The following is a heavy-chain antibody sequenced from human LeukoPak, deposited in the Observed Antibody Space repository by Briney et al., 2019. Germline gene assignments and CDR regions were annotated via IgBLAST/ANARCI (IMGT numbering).Heavy chain of an antibody. D-gene: IGHD3-22*01. V-gene: IGHV4-39*07. CDR2: IYYSGST. Sequence: SETLSLTCTVSGGSISSSSYYWGWIRQPPGKGLEWIGSIYYSGSTYYNPSLKSRVTISVDTSKNQFSLKLSSVTAADTAVYYCAAGGYYYDSSGYRMDYYYYMDVWGKGTTVTVSS. CDR1: GGSISSSSYY. J-gene: IGHJ6*03. CDR3: AAGGYYYDSSGYRMDYYYYMDV.